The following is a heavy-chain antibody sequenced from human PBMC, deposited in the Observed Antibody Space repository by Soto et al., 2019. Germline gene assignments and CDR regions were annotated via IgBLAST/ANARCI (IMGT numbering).Heavy chain of an antibody. CDR1: GYSFTNDD. Sequence: ASVKVSCKASGYSFTNDDVTGVRQATGQGLEWMGWMNPGSGDTGYAQKFQGRVTMTRDISIATAYMELSSLRSDDTAIYYCARMATFGSLNWFDPWGQGTLVTVCS. CDR3: ARMATFGSLNWFDP. D-gene: IGHD3-16*01. V-gene: IGHV1-8*01. CDR2: MNPGSGDT. J-gene: IGHJ5*02.